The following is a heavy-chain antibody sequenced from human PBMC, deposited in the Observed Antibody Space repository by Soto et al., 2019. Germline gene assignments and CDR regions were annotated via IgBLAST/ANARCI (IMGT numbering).Heavy chain of an antibody. CDR1: GGSFSGYY. CDR3: ARLPSTYNWNAQRMDDY. Sequence: QVQLQQWGAGLLKPSETLSLTCAVYGGSFSGYYWSWIRQPPGKGLEWIGEINHSGSTNYNPSLKRRVTTSVETSTNQFSLKLSSVTAADTAVYYCARLPSTYNWNAQRMDDYWGQGTLVTVSS. V-gene: IGHV4-34*01. J-gene: IGHJ4*02. CDR2: INHSGST. D-gene: IGHD1-20*01.